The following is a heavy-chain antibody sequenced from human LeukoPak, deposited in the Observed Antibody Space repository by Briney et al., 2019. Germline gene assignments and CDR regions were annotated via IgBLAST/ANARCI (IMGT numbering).Heavy chain of an antibody. CDR1: GSIISTCS. V-gene: IGHV3-30*02. D-gene: IGHD7-27*01. CDR3: AKDKGTDIWGSDY. CDR2: IRSDGSNK. J-gene: IGHJ4*02. Sequence: GGSLRPSCATCGSIISTCSMHCVRHPPAKGMEWGAFIRSDGSNKAYGDSVKGRFTISRDNSKNTVYLQMNSLRDDDTAKYFCAKDKGTDIWGSDYWGPGSLVIVSS.